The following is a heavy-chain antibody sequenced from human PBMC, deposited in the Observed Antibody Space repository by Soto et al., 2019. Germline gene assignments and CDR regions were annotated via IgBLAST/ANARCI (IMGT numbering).Heavy chain of an antibody. D-gene: IGHD6-13*01. V-gene: IGHV3-23*01. CDR3: AKDPQQLIVYFDY. CDR1: EFTFSNYA. Sequence: PGGSLRLSCAASEFTFSNYAMSWVRQAPGKGLEWVSSISDNGGTTYYADSVRDRFTISRDNSKNTLYLQMDSLRAEDTAVYCCAKDPQQLIVYFDYWGQGTRVTVSS. J-gene: IGHJ4*02. CDR2: ISDNGGTT.